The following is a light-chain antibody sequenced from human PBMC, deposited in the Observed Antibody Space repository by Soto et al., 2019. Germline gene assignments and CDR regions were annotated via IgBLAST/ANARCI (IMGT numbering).Light chain of an antibody. CDR1: QGIVKY. V-gene: IGKV1-17*03. Sequence: DIQMTQSPSAMSASVGDRVTITGRASQGIVKYFAWFQQKPGKAPKRLIYEASSLQSVVPARFRGRGSGTEFTLTISSLQTEDSAVYYCLQHDSYPLTFGGGTKVEIK. J-gene: IGKJ4*01. CDR2: EAS. CDR3: LQHDSYPLT.